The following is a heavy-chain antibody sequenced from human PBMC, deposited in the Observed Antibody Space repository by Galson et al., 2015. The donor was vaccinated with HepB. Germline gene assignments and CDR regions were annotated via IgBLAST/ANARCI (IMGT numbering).Heavy chain of an antibody. V-gene: IGHV1-69*13. J-gene: IGHJ6*02. CDR3: ATPIGAESPYYYGMDV. D-gene: IGHD3-3*01. CDR1: GGTFSSYA. Sequence: SVKVSCKASGGTFSSYAIIWVRQAPGQGLEWMGGIIPIFGTANYAQKFQGRVTITADESTSTAYMELSSLRSEVPAVYYCATPIGAESPYYYGMDVWGQGTTVTVSS. CDR2: IIPIFGTA.